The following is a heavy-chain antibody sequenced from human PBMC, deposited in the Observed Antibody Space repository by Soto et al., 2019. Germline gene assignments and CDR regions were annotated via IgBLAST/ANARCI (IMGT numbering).Heavy chain of an antibody. CDR3: ARGIATGQLDP. D-gene: IGHD2-15*01. J-gene: IGHJ5*02. CDR1: GYAFTRYT. CDR2: INPDNGNT. V-gene: IGHV1-3*01. Sequence: ASVKVSCKASGYAFTRYTMNWVRQAPRQRLEWMGWINPDNGNTKSSQKFQDRVIITRDTSASTAYMDLSSLRSEDTAVYYCARGIATGQLDPWGQGTLVTVSS.